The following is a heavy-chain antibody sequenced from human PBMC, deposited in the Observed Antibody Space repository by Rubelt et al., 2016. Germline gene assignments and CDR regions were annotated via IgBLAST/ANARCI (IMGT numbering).Heavy chain of an antibody. CDR2: VSYDGANE. Sequence: TFDSSAMHWVRQAPGKGLEWVAIVSYDGANEYYRDSVKGRFTISRDNSKNTLYLQMNSLRPEDTAVYYCARSIGASASYWGQGTLVTVSS. CDR1: TFDSSA. J-gene: IGHJ4*02. CDR3: ARSIGASASY. V-gene: IGHV3-30*03. D-gene: IGHD2-15*01.